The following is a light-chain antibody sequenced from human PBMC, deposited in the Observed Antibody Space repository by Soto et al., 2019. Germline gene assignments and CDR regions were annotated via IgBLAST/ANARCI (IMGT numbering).Light chain of an antibody. V-gene: IGKV3-15*01. CDR1: QSVRTG. J-gene: IGKJ1*01. CDR2: GAS. Sequence: EMVMTQSPATLSVSPGELATVSCRASQSVRTGLAWYQQKPGQAPRLLIYGASIRATGIPARFSGSGSGTEFTLTITSLQSEDFAVYYCQQYDYLWTFGQGTKVDIK. CDR3: QQYDYLWT.